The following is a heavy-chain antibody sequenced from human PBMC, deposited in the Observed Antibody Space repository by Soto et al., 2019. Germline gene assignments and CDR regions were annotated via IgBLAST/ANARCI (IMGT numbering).Heavy chain of an antibody. CDR3: ARVRNKVATSGPFDP. Sequence: SVKVSCKASGGTFSSYAISWARQTPGQGLEWMGGIIPIFGTANYAQKFQGRVTITADESTSTAYMELSSLRSEDTAVYYCARVRNKVATSGPFDPWGQGTLVTVSS. J-gene: IGHJ5*02. V-gene: IGHV1-69*13. D-gene: IGHD5-12*01. CDR1: GGTFSSYA. CDR2: IIPIFGTA.